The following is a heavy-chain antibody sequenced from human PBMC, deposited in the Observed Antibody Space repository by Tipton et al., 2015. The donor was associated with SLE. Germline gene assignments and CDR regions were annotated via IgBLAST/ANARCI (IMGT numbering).Heavy chain of an antibody. V-gene: IGHV4-4*07. Sequence: LRLSCTVSGGSISSYYWSWIRQPAGKGLEWIGRIYTSGSTNYNPSLKSRVTISVDTSKNQFSLKLSSVTAADTAVYYCARAQTPTLYYMDVWGKGTTVTVSS. CDR1: GGSISSYY. CDR3: ARAQTPTLYYMDV. CDR2: IYTSGST. J-gene: IGHJ6*03.